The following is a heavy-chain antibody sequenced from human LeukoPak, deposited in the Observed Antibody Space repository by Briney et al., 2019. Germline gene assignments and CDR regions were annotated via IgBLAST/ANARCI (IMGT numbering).Heavy chain of an antibody. Sequence: GGSLRLSCAASGFTFSSYVMSWVRQAPGKGLEWVSVISGSGDSTYYADSVKGRFTISRDNSKNTLYLQMNSLRAEDTAVYYCAREGDYYDSSGYFAPLDYWGQGTLVTVSS. V-gene: IGHV3-23*01. D-gene: IGHD3-22*01. CDR1: GFTFSSYV. CDR2: ISGSGDST. CDR3: AREGDYYDSSGYFAPLDY. J-gene: IGHJ4*02.